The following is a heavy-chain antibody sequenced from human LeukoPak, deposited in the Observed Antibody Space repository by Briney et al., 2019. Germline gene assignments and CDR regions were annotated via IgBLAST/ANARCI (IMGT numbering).Heavy chain of an antibody. V-gene: IGHV1-18*01. CDR3: ARDLPLVGYCSGGSCYSVGWFDP. Sequence: ASVKVSCKASGYTFTSYGISWVRQAPGQGLEWMGWIGAYNGNTNYAQKLQGRVTMTTDTSTSTAYMELRSLRSDDTAVYYCARDLPLVGYCSGGSCYSVGWFDPWGQGTLVTVSS. CDR1: GYTFTSYG. D-gene: IGHD2-15*01. J-gene: IGHJ5*02. CDR2: IGAYNGNT.